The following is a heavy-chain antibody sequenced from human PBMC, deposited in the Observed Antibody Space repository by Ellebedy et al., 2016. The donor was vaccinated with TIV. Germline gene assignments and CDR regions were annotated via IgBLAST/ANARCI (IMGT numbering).Heavy chain of an antibody. CDR3: APQRVKWLEKGNSGDY. Sequence: MPSETLSLTCTVSGGSISSSSYYWGWIRQPPGKGLEWIGSIYYSGSTYYNPSLKSRVTISVDTSKNQFSLKLSSVTAADTAVYYCAPQRVKWLEKGNSGDYWGQGTLVTVSS. J-gene: IGHJ4*02. D-gene: IGHD4-23*01. CDR2: IYYSGST. V-gene: IGHV4-39*01. CDR1: GGSISSSSYY.